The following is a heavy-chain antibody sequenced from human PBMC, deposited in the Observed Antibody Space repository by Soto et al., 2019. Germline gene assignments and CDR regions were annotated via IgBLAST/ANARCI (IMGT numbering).Heavy chain of an antibody. CDR2: IYWDDDK. D-gene: IGHD3-16*01. J-gene: IGHJ5*02. CDR3: AHIPNYYQYDWFDP. Sequence: QITLKESGPTLVKPTQTLTLTCTFSGFSLTTRGVGVGWIRQPPGKALECLALIYWDDDKRYSPSLQSRLSTXKXTNXNQVVLTMTNVYPVDTATYYCAHIPNYYQYDWFDPWGQGTLVSVSS. CDR1: GFSLTTRGVG. V-gene: IGHV2-5*02.